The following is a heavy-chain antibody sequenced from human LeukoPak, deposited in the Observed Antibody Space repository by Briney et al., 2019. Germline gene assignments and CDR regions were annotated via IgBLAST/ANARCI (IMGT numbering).Heavy chain of an antibody. CDR1: GFTFSRYW. J-gene: IGHJ5*02. V-gene: IGHV3-74*01. Sequence: PGGSLRLSCAGSGFTFSRYWMHWVRQAPGKGLAWVSRINSDGSRVSYADSVKGRFTISRDNAKNTLYLQMNSLRAEDTAVYYCTKSDWFDPWGQGTLATVSS. CDR2: INSDGSRV. CDR3: TKSDWFDP.